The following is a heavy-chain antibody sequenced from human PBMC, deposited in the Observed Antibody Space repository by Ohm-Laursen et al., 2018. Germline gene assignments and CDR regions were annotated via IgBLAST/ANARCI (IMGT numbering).Heavy chain of an antibody. CDR2: VTWNSGTI. Sequence: SLRLSCTVSGFTFDDYAMHWVRQAPGKGLEWVSGVTWNSGTIGYADSVKGRFTISRDNAKNSLYLQMNSLRAEDTAVYYCARAVYYYYDSSGYPYFDYWGQGTLVTVSS. CDR1: GFTFDDYA. CDR3: ARAVYYYYDSSGYPYFDY. J-gene: IGHJ4*02. D-gene: IGHD3-22*01. V-gene: IGHV3-9*01.